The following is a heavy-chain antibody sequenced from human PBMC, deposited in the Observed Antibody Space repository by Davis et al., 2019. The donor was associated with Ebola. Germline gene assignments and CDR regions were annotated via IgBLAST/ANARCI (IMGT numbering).Heavy chain of an antibody. Sequence: GESLKISCAASGFTFSDYYMSWIRQAPGKGLEWVANIKQDGSEKYYVDSVKGRFTISRDNAKNSLYLQMNSLRAEDTAVYYCARDPFTIFGVGAYDYWGQGTLVTVSS. CDR1: GFTFSDYY. D-gene: IGHD3-3*01. J-gene: IGHJ4*02. CDR2: IKQDGSEK. V-gene: IGHV3-7*01. CDR3: ARDPFTIFGVGAYDY.